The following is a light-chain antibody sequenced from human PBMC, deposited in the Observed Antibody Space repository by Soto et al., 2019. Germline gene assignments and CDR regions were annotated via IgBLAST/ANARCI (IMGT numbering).Light chain of an antibody. J-gene: IGKJ2*02. CDR2: DAS. V-gene: IGKV3-20*01. Sequence: EIVLTQSPGTLSLSPGERATLSCRASQSVSSSYLAWYQQKPGQAPRLLIYDASSRATGIPDRFSGSGSGTDFTLTIRRLEPEDCAVYYCQQYGSSPSTFGQGTKLEIK. CDR3: QQYGSSPST. CDR1: QSVSSSY.